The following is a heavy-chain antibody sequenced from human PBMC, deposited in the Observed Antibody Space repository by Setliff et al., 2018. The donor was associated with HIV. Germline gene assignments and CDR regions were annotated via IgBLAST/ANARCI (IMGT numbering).Heavy chain of an antibody. V-gene: IGHV1-3*01. CDR2: INAGNGNT. D-gene: IGHD1-26*01. CDR3: ARDRSYYPNYFDY. J-gene: IGHJ4*02. Sequence: ASVKVSCKASGYTFTSYAVHWVRQAPGQRLEWMGWINAGNGNTKYSQKFQGRVTITTDESTRTSYMELSSLRSEDTAVYYCARDRSYYPNYFDYWGQGTLVTVSS. CDR1: GYTFTSYA.